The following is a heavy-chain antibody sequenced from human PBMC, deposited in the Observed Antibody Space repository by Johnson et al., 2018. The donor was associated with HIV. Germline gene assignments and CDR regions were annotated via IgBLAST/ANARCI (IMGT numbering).Heavy chain of an antibody. CDR2: IYSGGST. CDR1: GFTVSSNY. Sequence: VQLVESGGGLVQPGGSLRLSCAASGFTVSSNYMSWVRQAPGKGLEWVSVIYSGGSTYYADSVKGRFTLSRDNSKNTLYLQMNSLRAEDTAVYYCARDLGVATAKVNAFDIWGQGTMVTVSS. D-gene: IGHD5-12*01. J-gene: IGHJ3*02. V-gene: IGHV3-66*01. CDR3: ARDLGVATAKVNAFDI.